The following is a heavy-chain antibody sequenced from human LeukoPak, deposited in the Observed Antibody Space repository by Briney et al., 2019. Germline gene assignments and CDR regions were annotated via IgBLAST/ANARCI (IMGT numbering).Heavy chain of an antibody. D-gene: IGHD2-8*01. V-gene: IGHV1-2*06. CDR2: INPNSGGT. Sequence: ASVKVSCXASGYTFTGYYMHWLRQAPGQGLAWMGRINPNSGGTNYAQKFQSRVTMTRDTSINTLYTEPSMMSSDDPAGDFVPGGGEGVLMVYARGNAFDIWGQGTMVTVSS. CDR3: PGGGEGVLMVYARGNAFDI. J-gene: IGHJ3*02. CDR1: GYTFTGYY.